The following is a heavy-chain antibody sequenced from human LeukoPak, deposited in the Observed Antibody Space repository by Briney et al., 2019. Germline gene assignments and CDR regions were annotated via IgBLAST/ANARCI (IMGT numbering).Heavy chain of an antibody. D-gene: IGHD5-12*01. CDR3: ARSSWEDIVATITFEY. V-gene: IGHV3-30*04. CDR2: ISYDGSNK. Sequence: GGSLRLSCAASGFIFSSYAMHWVRQAPGKGLEWVAIISYDGSNKYYADSVKGRFTISRDESKNTVYLQMNSQRPEDTAVYYCARSSWEDIVATITFEYWGQGILVTVSS. J-gene: IGHJ4*02. CDR1: GFIFSSYA.